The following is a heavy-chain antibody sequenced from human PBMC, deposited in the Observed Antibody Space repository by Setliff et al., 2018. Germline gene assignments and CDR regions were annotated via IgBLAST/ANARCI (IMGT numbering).Heavy chain of an antibody. CDR2: IHHRGRT. CDR1: GVSISSTTYY. J-gene: IGHJ4*02. V-gene: IGHV4-39*07. D-gene: IGHD3-16*01. CDR3: RFWSYVYKNDY. Sequence: SETLSLTCTVSGVSISSTTYYWTWVRQPPGKGLEWIATIHHRGRTYYNPSLQSRVTTSLDTSKRQFSLKLNSVTAADTAVYYCRFWSYVYKNDYWAQGTLVTVSS.